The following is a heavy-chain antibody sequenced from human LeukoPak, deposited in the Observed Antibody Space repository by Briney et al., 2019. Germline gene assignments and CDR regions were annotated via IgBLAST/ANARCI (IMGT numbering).Heavy chain of an antibody. V-gene: IGHV5-51*01. D-gene: IGHD2-2*01. CDR3: ARPACSSTSCYLYFQH. CDR2: IYPADSQT. J-gene: IGHJ1*01. CDR1: GYSFTTYW. Sequence: RGESLKISCKASGYSFTTYWIGWVRQMPGKGLEWMGIIYPADSQTRYSPSFQGQVTISADKSISTAYLQWSSLEASDTAIYYCARPACSSTSCYLYFQHWGQGTLVTVSS.